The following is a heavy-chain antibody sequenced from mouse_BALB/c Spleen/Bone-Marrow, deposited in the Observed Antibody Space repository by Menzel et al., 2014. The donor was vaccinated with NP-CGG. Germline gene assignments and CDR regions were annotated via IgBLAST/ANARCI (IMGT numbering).Heavy chain of an antibody. CDR3: ERYDCGLGY. V-gene: IGHV1S127*01. CDR2: IDPSDSET. J-gene: IGHJ2*01. CDR1: GYSFTNYW. Sequence: QVQLQQSGPQLVRPGASVKISCKASGYSFTNYWMHWVKQRPGQGLEWIGMIDPSDSETRLNQKFKDKATLTADTSSIKAHIQLSSAASEVSAGYYCERYDCGLGYWGQGTPLTVSS. D-gene: IGHD2-4*01.